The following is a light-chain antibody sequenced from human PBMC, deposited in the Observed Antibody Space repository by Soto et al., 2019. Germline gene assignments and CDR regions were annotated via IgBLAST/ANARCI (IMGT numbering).Light chain of an antibody. Sequence: LVLTHSPGTLSLSPGERGTLSCWASQSVHSRYLSWYQQKVGQAPRLLIYAASNRATGIPDRFSGSGSGTECTVTISRLGPQEGAVYSCQHFPVARWTLGKG. CDR2: AAS. J-gene: IGKJ1*01. CDR1: QSVHSRY. V-gene: IGKV3-20*01. CDR3: QHFPVARWT.